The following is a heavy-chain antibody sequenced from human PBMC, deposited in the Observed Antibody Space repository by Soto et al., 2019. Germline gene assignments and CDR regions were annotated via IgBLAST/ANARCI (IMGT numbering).Heavy chain of an antibody. Sequence: QVQLQQWSSGLLKPSETLSLTCAVYGGSFSGYYWTWIRQPPGTGLEWIGEINHSGSTNYNPSLKSRVTISVDTSKNQFSLKLTSVTAADTAVYYCARDKLTGLFDYWGQGTLVTVSS. CDR1: GGSFSGYY. V-gene: IGHV4-34*01. J-gene: IGHJ4*02. D-gene: IGHD2-8*02. CDR2: INHSGST. CDR3: ARDKLTGLFDY.